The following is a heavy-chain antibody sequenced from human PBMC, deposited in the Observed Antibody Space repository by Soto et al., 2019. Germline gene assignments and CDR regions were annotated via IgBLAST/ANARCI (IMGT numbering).Heavy chain of an antibody. CDR1: GYTFTGYY. CDR3: ARVGDEYSSSSSYYYGMDV. CDR2: INPNSGGT. Sequence: ASLKVSCKASGYTFTGYYMHWVRQAPGQGLEWMGWINPNSGGTNYAQKFQGWVTMTRDTSISTAYMELSRLRSDDTAVYYCARVGDEYSSSSSYYYGMDVWGQGTTVTVSS. V-gene: IGHV1-2*04. J-gene: IGHJ6*02. D-gene: IGHD6-6*01.